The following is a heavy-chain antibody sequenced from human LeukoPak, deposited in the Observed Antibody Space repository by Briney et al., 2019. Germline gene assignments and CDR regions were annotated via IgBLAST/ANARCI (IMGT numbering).Heavy chain of an antibody. CDR3: ARGPDGDKTFDY. J-gene: IGHJ4*02. V-gene: IGHV4-34*01. Sequence: SSETLSLTCAVYGGSFSGYYWSWIRQPPGKGLEWIGEINHSGSTNYNPSLKSRVTISVDTSKNQFSLKLSSVTAADTAVYYCARGPDGDKTFDYWGQGTLVTVSS. CDR2: INHSGST. CDR1: GGSFSGYY. D-gene: IGHD4-17*01.